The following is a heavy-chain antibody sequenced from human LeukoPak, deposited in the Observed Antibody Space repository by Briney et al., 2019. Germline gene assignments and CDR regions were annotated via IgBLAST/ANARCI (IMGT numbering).Heavy chain of an antibody. CDR3: AFRTLGRIVGALDYFDY. V-gene: IGHV1-69*05. CDR2: IIPIFGTA. J-gene: IGHJ4*02. Sequence: ASVKVSCKASGGTFSSYAISWVRQAPGQGREWMGRIIPIFGTANYAQKFQGRVTITTDESTSTAYMELSSLRSEDTAVYYCAFRTLGRIVGALDYFDYWGQGTLVTVSS. CDR1: GGTFSSYA. D-gene: IGHD1-26*01.